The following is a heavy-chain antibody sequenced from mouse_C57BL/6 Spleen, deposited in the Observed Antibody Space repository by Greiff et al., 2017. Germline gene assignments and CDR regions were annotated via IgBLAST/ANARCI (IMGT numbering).Heavy chain of an antibody. CDR3: ARSGLGYYFDY. CDR2: IYPGAGDT. J-gene: IGHJ2*01. D-gene: IGHD3-3*01. CDR1: GYAFSSYW. V-gene: IGHV1-80*01. Sequence: QVQLQQSGAELVKPGASVKISCKASGYAFSSYWMNWVKQRPGPGLEWIGQIYPGAGDTNYNGKFKGKNTLTADKSSSTAYMQPSSLSAEYSAVYFCARSGLGYYFDYWGQGTTLTVSS.